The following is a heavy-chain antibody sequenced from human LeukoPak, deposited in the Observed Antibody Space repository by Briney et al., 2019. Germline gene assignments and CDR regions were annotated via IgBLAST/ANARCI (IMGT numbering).Heavy chain of an antibody. CDR1: GFTFSSYA. Sequence: PAGSLRLSCAASGFTFSSYAMHWVRQAPGKGLEWVAVISYDGSNKYYADSVKGRFTISRDNSKNTLYLQMNSLRAEDTAVYYCAGDIVVVPAAKAILYGMDVWGQGTTVTVSS. D-gene: IGHD2-2*01. CDR2: ISYDGSNK. CDR3: AGDIVVVPAAKAILYGMDV. V-gene: IGHV3-30-3*01. J-gene: IGHJ6*02.